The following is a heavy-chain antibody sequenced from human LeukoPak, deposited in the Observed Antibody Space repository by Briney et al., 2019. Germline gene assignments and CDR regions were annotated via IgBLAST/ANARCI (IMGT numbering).Heavy chain of an antibody. CDR3: ARTREGSIADY. Sequence: GASVKVSCKVSGYTLTELSMHWVRQAPGKGLEWMGGFDPEDGETIYAQKFQGRVTMTRDTSISTAYMELSRLRSDDTAVYYCARTREGSIADYWGQGTLVTVSS. CDR2: FDPEDGET. CDR1: GYTLTELS. J-gene: IGHJ4*02. D-gene: IGHD6-6*01. V-gene: IGHV1-24*01.